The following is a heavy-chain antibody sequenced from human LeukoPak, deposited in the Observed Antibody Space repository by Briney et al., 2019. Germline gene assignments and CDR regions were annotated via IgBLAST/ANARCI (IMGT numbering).Heavy chain of an antibody. Sequence: GGSLRHSCAASGFTFSRYALNWVRKAPGKGLEWVSYISGTNEIHDADSVKGRFTISRDDAKNSLYLQMNSLRVDDTAVYYCARDDNWAFDYWGQGTLVTVSS. J-gene: IGHJ4*02. D-gene: IGHD1-1*01. CDR3: ARDDNWAFDY. CDR2: ISGTNEI. V-gene: IGHV3-21*05. CDR1: GFTFSRYA.